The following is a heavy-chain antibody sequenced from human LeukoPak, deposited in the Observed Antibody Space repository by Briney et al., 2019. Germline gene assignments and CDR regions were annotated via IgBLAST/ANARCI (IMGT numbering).Heavy chain of an antibody. V-gene: IGHV4-34*01. Sequence: SETLSLTGAVYGGSFSGYYWSWIRQPPGKGLEWIGEVNHGGSTNYNPSLKSRVTISLDTSKNQFSLKLTSVTAADTAVYYCARGSRVYSSSWYCNYWGQGTLVTVSS. D-gene: IGHD6-13*01. CDR3: ARGSRVYSSSWYCNY. CDR2: VNHGGST. J-gene: IGHJ4*02. CDR1: GGSFSGYY.